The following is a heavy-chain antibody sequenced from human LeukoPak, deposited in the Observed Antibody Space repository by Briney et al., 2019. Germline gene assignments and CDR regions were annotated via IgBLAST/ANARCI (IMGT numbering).Heavy chain of an antibody. D-gene: IGHD3-22*01. CDR1: GGTFRSYA. Sequence: SVKVSCKASGGTFRSYAISWVRQAPGQGLEWMGGIIPIFGTANSAQKFQGRVTITTDESTSTAYMELSSLRSEDTAVYYCARMNYYDSSGYPYWGQGTLVTVSS. J-gene: IGHJ4*02. CDR3: ARMNYYDSSGYPY. V-gene: IGHV1-69*05. CDR2: IIPIFGTA.